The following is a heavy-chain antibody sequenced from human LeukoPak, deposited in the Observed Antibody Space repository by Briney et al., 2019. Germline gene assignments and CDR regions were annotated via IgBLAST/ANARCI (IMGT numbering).Heavy chain of an antibody. CDR1: GGTFSSYA. V-gene: IGHV1-69*05. CDR3: ASSSYGVAGALD. CDR2: ITPIFGTA. J-gene: IGHJ3*01. Sequence: GASVKVSCKASGGTFSSYAISWVRQAPGQGLEWMGGITPIFGTANYAQKFQGRVSITTDESTSTAYMELSSLRSEDTAVYYCASSSYGVAGALDWGQGTMVTVSS. D-gene: IGHD4-17*01.